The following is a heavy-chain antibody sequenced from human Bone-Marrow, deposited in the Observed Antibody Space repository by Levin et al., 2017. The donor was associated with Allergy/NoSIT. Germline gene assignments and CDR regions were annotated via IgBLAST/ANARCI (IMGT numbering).Heavy chain of an antibody. CDR1: GYTFTRHY. CDR2: INPRDGDT. CDR3: ASLEAYFGSGDYLRAYNGLDV. D-gene: IGHD3-10*01. J-gene: IGHJ6*02. V-gene: IGHV1-46*01. Sequence: ASVKVSCKASGYTFTRHYLHWVRQAPGHGLEWMGAINPRDGDTRYTQTFQDRVTMTSDMSTNTVYVELSSLRSDDTAVYYCASLEAYFGSGDYLRAYNGLDVWGQGTTVIVSS.